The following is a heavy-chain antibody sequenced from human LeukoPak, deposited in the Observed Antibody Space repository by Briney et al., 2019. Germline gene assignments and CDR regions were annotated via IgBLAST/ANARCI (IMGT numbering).Heavy chain of an antibody. J-gene: IGHJ4*02. V-gene: IGHV3-23*01. CDR2: ISGSGGST. D-gene: IGHD6-19*01. CDR3: AKVPPKSSALRYYFDY. CDR1: GGSISSSSYY. Sequence: ETLSLTCTVSGGSISSSSYYWGWVRQAPGKGLEWVSTISGSGGSTYYADPVKGRFTISRDSSKDTLSLQMNNLRAEDTAVYYCAKVPPKSSALRYYFDYWGQGTLVTVSS.